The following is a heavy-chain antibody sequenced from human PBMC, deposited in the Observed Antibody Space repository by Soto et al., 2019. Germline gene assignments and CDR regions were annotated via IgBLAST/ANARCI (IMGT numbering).Heavy chain of an antibody. CDR1: GFTFSSYA. J-gene: IGHJ6*02. V-gene: IGHV3-23*01. CDR2: ISGSGGST. Sequence: TGGSLRLSCAASGFTFSSYAMSWVRQAPGKGLEWVSAISGSGGSTYYADSVKGRFTISRDNSKNTLYLQMNSLRAEDTAVYYCAKGILITLDYYYCMDFRGQGTTVTGFS. CDR3: AKGILITLDYYYCMDF. D-gene: IGHD3-16*01.